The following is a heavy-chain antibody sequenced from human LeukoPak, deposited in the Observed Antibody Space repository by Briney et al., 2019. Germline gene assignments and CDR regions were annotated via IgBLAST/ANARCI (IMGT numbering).Heavy chain of an antibody. CDR1: GGSFSGYY. CDR2: INHSGST. D-gene: IGHD6-19*01. J-gene: IGHJ5*02. V-gene: IGHV4-34*01. Sequence: SETLSLTCAVYGGSFSGYYWSWIRQPPGKGLEWIGEINHSGSTNYNPSLKSRVTISVDTSKNQFSLKLSSVTAADTAVYYCARRVLYIVYSSGWANWFDPWGQGTLVTVSS. CDR3: ARRVLYIVYSSGWANWFDP.